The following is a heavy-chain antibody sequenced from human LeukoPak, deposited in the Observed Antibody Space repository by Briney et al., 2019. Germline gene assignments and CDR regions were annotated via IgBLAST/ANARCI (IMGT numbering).Heavy chain of an antibody. Sequence: PGGSLTLSCAVSGFTVSSNYMSWVRQAPGKGLEQVSVYYCGGDKYYADDVKGRFTISRDNSKNILYLQVNSLRAEDTAVYYCATGGEYYDRRGYGHDHWGQGTLVTVSS. D-gene: IGHD3-9*01. J-gene: IGHJ4*02. CDR1: GFTVSSNY. V-gene: IGHV3-53*01. CDR3: ATGGEYYDRRGYGHDH. CDR2: YYCGGDK.